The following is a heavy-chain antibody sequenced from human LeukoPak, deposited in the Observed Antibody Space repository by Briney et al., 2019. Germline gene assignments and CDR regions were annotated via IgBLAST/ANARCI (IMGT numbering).Heavy chain of an antibody. D-gene: IGHD3-22*01. Sequence: ASVKVSCKASGYTFTGYYMHWVRQAPGQGLEWMGWINPNSGGTNYAQKFQGRVTMTRDTSISTAHMELSRPRSDDTAVYYCAREAYYDSRRHFDYWGQGTLVTVSS. V-gene: IGHV1-2*02. CDR2: INPNSGGT. CDR3: AREAYYDSRRHFDY. J-gene: IGHJ4*02. CDR1: GYTFTGYY.